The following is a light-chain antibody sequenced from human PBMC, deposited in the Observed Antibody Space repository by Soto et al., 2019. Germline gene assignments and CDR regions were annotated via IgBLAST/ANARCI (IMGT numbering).Light chain of an antibody. CDR3: QQYSSAPQT. CDR1: QSVLSNS. CDR2: WAS. V-gene: IGKV4-1*01. Sequence: DIVLTQSPESLAVSLGERATINCKSSQSVLSNSIAWYQQKPGQPPKLLIYWASTLESGVPDRFNGSGSGTDFTLTFSSLQAEDGAVYYCQQYSSAPQTFGQGTKLEIK. J-gene: IGKJ2*01.